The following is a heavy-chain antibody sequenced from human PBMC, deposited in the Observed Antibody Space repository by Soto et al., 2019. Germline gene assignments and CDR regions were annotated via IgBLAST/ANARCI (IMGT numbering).Heavy chain of an antibody. V-gene: IGHV4-31*03. Sequence: QVQLQESGPGLVKPSQTLSLTCTVSGGSISSGGYYWSWIRQHPGKGLEWIGYIYYSGSTYYNPSLKSRGTRSVDTSKNQFSLKLSSVTAADTAVYYCARGGYGSGSYYPFDYWGQGTLVTVSS. D-gene: IGHD3-10*01. CDR3: ARGGYGSGSYYPFDY. CDR2: IYYSGST. CDR1: GGSISSGGYY. J-gene: IGHJ4*02.